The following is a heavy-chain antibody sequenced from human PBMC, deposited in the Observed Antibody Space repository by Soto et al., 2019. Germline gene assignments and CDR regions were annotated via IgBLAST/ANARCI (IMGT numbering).Heavy chain of an antibody. Sequence: ASVKVSCKASGNTFTSYDINWVRQATGHGLEWMGWINPNSGNIGYAQKFQGRVTMTRDAAIRTAYMEVSRLRSDDTAVYYCARGRASGSYYLLDYWGQGTLVTVSS. CDR1: GNTFTSYD. CDR3: ARGRASGSYYLLDY. V-gene: IGHV1-8*01. CDR2: INPNSGNI. J-gene: IGHJ4*02. D-gene: IGHD3-10*01.